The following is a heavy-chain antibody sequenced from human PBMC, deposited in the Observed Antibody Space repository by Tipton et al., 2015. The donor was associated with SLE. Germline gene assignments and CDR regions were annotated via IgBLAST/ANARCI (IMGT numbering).Heavy chain of an antibody. CDR1: GGSISSSY. J-gene: IGHJ3*02. Sequence: TLSLTCTVSGGSISSSYWSWIRQPAGKGLEWIGRIYTSGSTHYNPSLKSRVTMSVDTSKNQFSLKLSSVTAADTAVYYCARLRELYYDSSPDAFDIWGQGTMVTVSS. CDR3: ARLRELYYDSSPDAFDI. CDR2: IYTSGST. D-gene: IGHD3-22*01. V-gene: IGHV4-4*07.